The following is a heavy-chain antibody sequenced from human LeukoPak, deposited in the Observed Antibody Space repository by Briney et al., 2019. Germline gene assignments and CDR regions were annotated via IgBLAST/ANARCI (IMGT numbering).Heavy chain of an antibody. J-gene: IGHJ2*01. D-gene: IGHD3-3*01. Sequence: GGSLRLSCAASGFTFSSYAMSWVRQTLGKGLEWVSSISGSGGSTNYADSVTGRFTIPRGNSNNTLYLQMNSLRADDTAVYYCAKDGLRFLEWYLGYFDLWGRGTLVTVSS. CDR3: AKDGLRFLEWYLGYFDL. CDR2: ISGSGGST. CDR1: GFTFSSYA. V-gene: IGHV3-23*01.